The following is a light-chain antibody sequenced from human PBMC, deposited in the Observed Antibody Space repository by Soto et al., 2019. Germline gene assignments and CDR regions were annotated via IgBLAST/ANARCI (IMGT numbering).Light chain of an antibody. CDR3: QHYGTSSWT. CDR2: GAF. J-gene: IGKJ1*01. Sequence: EIVVTQSPGTLSLSPGERATLSCRASQSVTTGYLAWYQHKRGQAPRLLIYGAFTRAPGIPDRFSGSGSGTGFTLTISRLDPEDSAVYYCQHYGTSSWTFGQGTKVEIE. V-gene: IGKV3-20*01. CDR1: QSVTTGY.